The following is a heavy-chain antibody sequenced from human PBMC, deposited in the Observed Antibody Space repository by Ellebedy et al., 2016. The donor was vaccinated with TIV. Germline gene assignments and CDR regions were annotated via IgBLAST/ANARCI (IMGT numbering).Heavy chain of an antibody. V-gene: IGHV3-15*07. CDR1: GFTVSNNY. Sequence: PGGSLRLSCAASGFTVSNNYMNWVRQAPGKGLEWVGCIKSKTDGGTTYYAAPVKGRFTISRDDSKKTLYLQMNSRKTEDAAVYYCTTLGRWNYWGQGTLVTVSS. J-gene: IGHJ4*02. CDR3: TTLGRWNY. D-gene: IGHD3-16*01. CDR2: IKSKTDGGTT.